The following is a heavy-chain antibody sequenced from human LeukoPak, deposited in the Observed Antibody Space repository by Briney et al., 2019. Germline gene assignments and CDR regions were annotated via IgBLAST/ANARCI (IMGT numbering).Heavy chain of an antibody. CDR2: IYYSGST. CDR1: GGSISSSSYY. V-gene: IGHV4-39*07. D-gene: IGHD5-24*01. Sequence: SETLSLTCTVSGGSISSSSYYWGWIRQPPGKGLEWIGRIYYSGSTYYNPSLKSRVTMSVDTSKKQFSLKLSSVTAADTAVYYCARVTEMATIASFDYWGQGTLVTVSS. J-gene: IGHJ4*02. CDR3: ARVTEMATIASFDY.